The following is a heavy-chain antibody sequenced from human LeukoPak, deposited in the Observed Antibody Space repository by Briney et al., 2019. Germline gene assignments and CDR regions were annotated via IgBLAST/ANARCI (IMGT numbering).Heavy chain of an antibody. CDR1: GFTFSSFS. J-gene: IGHJ4*02. V-gene: IGHV3-23*01. Sequence: GRSLRLSCGASGFTFSSFSMSWVSQPPGRVLEWVSTISGSGDRTLYADSVKGRLTISRDNSKNTLFLHMNSVRAEDTAVYSCAKGYYGTGSYGWFDYWGQGTRVSVSS. CDR3: AKGYYGTGSYGWFDY. CDR2: ISGSGDRT. D-gene: IGHD3-10*01.